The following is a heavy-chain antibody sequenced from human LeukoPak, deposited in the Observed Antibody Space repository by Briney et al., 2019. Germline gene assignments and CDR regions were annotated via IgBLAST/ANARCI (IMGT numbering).Heavy chain of an antibody. CDR1: GFTFSSYS. V-gene: IGHV3-21*01. D-gene: IGHD3-22*01. CDR2: ISSSSSYI. J-gene: IGHJ6*03. Sequence: GGSLRLSCAASGFTFSSYSMNWVRQAPGKGLEWVSSISSSSSYIYYADSVKGRFTISRDNAKNSLYLQMNSLRAEDTAVYYCARRSSGPLYYYYYYMDVWGKGTTVTVSS. CDR3: ARRSSGPLYYYYYYMDV.